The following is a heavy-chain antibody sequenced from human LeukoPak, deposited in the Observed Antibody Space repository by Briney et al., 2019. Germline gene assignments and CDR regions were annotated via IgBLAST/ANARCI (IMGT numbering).Heavy chain of an antibody. V-gene: IGHV1-69*04. D-gene: IGHD5-12*01. CDR2: IIPIVDIT. Sequence: SVKVSCKTSGFTFSSYGISWVRQAPGQGLEWIGRIIPIVDITNYAQKFQGRVTITADRYTSTTCMELSSLRSQDTAVYYCARDHRVATIFFDYWGQGTLVTVSS. CDR3: ARDHRVATIFFDY. J-gene: IGHJ4*02. CDR1: GFTFSSYG.